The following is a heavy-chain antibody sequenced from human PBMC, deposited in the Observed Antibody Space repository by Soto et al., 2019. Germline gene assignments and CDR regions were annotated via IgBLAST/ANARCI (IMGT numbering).Heavy chain of an antibody. CDR3: ARSTTLQTYFDS. J-gene: IGHJ4*02. CDR1: GDSFNTYY. D-gene: IGHD1-26*01. Sequence: SETLSLTCTVSGDSFNTYYWSWIRQPPGKGLEWIGYIFYTGSSIYNPSLKSRVPMSVDMSKREFSLKLRSVTTADTALYYCARSTTLQTYFDSWALRSPVTVSS. V-gene: IGHV4-59*01. CDR2: IFYTGSS.